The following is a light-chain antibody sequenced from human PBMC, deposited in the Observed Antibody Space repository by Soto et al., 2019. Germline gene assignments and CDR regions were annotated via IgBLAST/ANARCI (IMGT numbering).Light chain of an antibody. V-gene: IGKV3-20*01. CDR3: QQFGSSPPWT. CDR1: QSVSSY. Sequence: EIVFTQSPATLSLSPGERPTLSSRSSQSVSSYLAWYQQKPGQAPRLLIYGASSRATGIPDRFSGSGSGTDFTLTISRLEPEDFAVYYCQQFGSSPPWTVGPVTEVEIK. J-gene: IGKJ1*01. CDR2: GAS.